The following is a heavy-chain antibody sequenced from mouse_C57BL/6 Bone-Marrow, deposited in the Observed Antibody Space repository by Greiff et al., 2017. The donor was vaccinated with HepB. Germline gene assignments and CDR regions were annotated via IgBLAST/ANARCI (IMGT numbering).Heavy chain of an antibody. V-gene: IGHV1-72*01. CDR1: GYTFSSYW. Sequence: QVQLQQPGAELVKPGASVKLSCKASGYTFSSYWMHWVKQRPGRGLEWIGRSDPNSGGTKYNEKSKSKATLPVDKPTSTSYMHLSSLTSEDSAVYYCARVGYGSSYYVDYGGQGTTLTVSS. D-gene: IGHD1-1*01. CDR3: ARVGYGSSYYVDY. CDR2: SDPNSGGT. J-gene: IGHJ2*01.